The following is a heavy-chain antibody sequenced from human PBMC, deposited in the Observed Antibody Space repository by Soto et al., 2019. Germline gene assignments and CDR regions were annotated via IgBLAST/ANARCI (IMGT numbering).Heavy chain of an antibody. CDR3: ARDKDTSSWTGFDF. Sequence: GGSLRLSCAASGFTFATYAMSWVREAPGKGLEWVSAISATGISTHYADSVKGRVTISRDNSANTLSLEMSSLTAEDTAVYYCARDKDTSSWTGFDFWGHGPLVTV. CDR2: ISATGIST. J-gene: IGHJ4*01. D-gene: IGHD1-1*01. CDR1: GFTFATYA. V-gene: IGHV3-23*01.